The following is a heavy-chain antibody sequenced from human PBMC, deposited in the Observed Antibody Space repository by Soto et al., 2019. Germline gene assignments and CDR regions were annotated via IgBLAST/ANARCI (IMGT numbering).Heavy chain of an antibody. CDR3: ARQSGCGGDCYRIDY. V-gene: IGHV4-4*02. J-gene: IGHJ4*02. CDR1: GGSISSTNW. Sequence: SETLSLTCAVSGGSISSTNWWSWVRQPPGKGLEWIGEIYHSGSTNYNPSLKSRVTISVDKSKNQFSLKLSSVTAADAAVYYCARQSGCGGDCYRIDYWGQGTLVTVS. CDR2: IYHSGST. D-gene: IGHD2-21*02.